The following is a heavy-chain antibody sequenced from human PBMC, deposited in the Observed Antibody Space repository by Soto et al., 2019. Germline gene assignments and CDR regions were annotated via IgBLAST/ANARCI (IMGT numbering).Heavy chain of an antibody. J-gene: IGHJ4*02. Sequence: AGGSLRLSCAASGFTFSSYGMHWVRQAPGKGLEWVAVIWYDGSNKYYADSVKGRFTISRDNSKNTLYLQMNSLRAEDTAVYYCARDYDSSGYPRYYFDYWGQGTLVTAPQ. V-gene: IGHV3-33*01. CDR2: IWYDGSNK. D-gene: IGHD3-22*01. CDR1: GFTFSSYG. CDR3: ARDYDSSGYPRYYFDY.